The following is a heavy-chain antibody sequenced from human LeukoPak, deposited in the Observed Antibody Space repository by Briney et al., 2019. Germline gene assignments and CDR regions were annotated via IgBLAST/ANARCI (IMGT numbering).Heavy chain of an antibody. CDR1: GFTFSSYG. J-gene: IGHJ4*02. V-gene: IGHV3-30*02. D-gene: IGHD2-2*01. CDR3: AKSHQLLSD. CDR2: IRYDGINK. Sequence: GGSLRLSCAASGFTFSSYGMHWVRQAPGKGLDWVAFIRYDGINKYYADSVKGRFTISRDNSKNTLYLQMNSLRAEDTAVYYCAKSHQLLSDWGQGTLVTVSS.